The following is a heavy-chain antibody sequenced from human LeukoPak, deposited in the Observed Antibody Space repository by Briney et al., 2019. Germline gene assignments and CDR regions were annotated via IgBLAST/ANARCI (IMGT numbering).Heavy chain of an antibody. J-gene: IGHJ5*02. Sequence: SETLSLTCTVSGGSISGSTSYWGWIRQSPGKGLEWIGLLNYSGTTYYNPSFKSRVSISIDRSRTQFSLKLSSVTAADTAVYYCAREVDAAAAYNWFDPWGQGTLVTVSS. CDR2: LNYSGTT. D-gene: IGHD2-2*01. CDR3: AREVDAAAAYNWFDP. CDR1: GGSISGSTSY. V-gene: IGHV4-39*07.